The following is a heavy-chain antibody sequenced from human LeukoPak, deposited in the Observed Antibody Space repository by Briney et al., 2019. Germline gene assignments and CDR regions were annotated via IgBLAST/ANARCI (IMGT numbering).Heavy chain of an antibody. CDR2: INHSGST. J-gene: IGHJ5*02. CDR1: GGSFSGYY. Sequence: PSETLSLTCAVYGGSFSGYYWSWIRQPPGKGLEWIGEINHSGSTNYNPSLKSRVTISVDRSKNQFSLKLSSVTAADTAVYYCANEPVAGSFGWFDPWGQGTLVTVSS. D-gene: IGHD6-19*01. V-gene: IGHV4-34*01. CDR3: ANEPVAGSFGWFDP.